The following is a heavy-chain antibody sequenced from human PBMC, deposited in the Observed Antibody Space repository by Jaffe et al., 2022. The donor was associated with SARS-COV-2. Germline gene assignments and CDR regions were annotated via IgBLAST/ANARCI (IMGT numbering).Heavy chain of an antibody. V-gene: IGHV3-21*01. CDR3: ARLMGPLLNYYYYGMDV. CDR2: ISSSSSYI. CDR1: GFTFSSYS. Sequence: EVQLVESGGGLVKPGGSLRLSCAASGFTFSSYSMNWVRQAPGKGLEWVSSISSSSSYIYYADSVKGRFTISRDNAKNSLYLQMNSLRAEDTAVYYCARLMGPLLNYYYYGMDVWGQGTTVTVSS. D-gene: IGHD3-10*01. J-gene: IGHJ6*02.